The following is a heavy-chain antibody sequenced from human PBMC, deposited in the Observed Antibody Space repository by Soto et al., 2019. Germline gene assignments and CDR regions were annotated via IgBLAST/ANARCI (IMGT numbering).Heavy chain of an antibody. V-gene: IGHV1-69*08. J-gene: IGHJ4*02. CDR1: GGTFSSYT. Sequence: QVQLVQSGAEVKKPGSSVKVSCKASGGTFSSYTISWVRQAPGQGLEWMGRIIPILGIANYAQKFQGRVTITADKSTSTAYMELSSLRSEDTAVYYCARDPTSHYDILPGTFDYWGQGPLVTVS. CDR3: ARDPTSHYDILPGTFDY. CDR2: IIPILGIA. D-gene: IGHD3-9*01.